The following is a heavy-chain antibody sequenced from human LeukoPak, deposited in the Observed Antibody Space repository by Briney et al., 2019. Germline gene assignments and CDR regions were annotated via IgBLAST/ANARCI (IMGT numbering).Heavy chain of an antibody. Sequence: PSETLSLTCTVSGGSISSGSYYWSWIRQPAGKGLEWIGRIYTSGSTNYNPSLKSRVTISVDTSKNQFSLKLTSVTAADTAVYYCARRIVGATNWFDPWGQGTLVTVSS. CDR1: GGSISSGSYY. CDR2: IYTSGST. V-gene: IGHV4-61*02. D-gene: IGHD1-26*01. J-gene: IGHJ5*02. CDR3: ARRIVGATNWFDP.